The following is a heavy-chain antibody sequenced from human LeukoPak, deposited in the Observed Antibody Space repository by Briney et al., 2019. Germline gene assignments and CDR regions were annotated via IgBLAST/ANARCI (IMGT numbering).Heavy chain of an antibody. CDR3: GRKAGDCGGGSCYSIDY. CDR1: RGTFSRYA. CDR2: IIPIFGTA. V-gene: IGHV1-69*05. J-gene: IGHJ4*02. D-gene: IGHD2-15*01. Sequence: SVKVSCKASRGTFSRYAIGWVRQAPGQGLEWMGGIIPIFGTANYAQKFQGRVTITTDESTSTAYMEVSSLRSEDTAVYYCGRKAGDCGGGSCYSIDYWGQGTLVTVSS.